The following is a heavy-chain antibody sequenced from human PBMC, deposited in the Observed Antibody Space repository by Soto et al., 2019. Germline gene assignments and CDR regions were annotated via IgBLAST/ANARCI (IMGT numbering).Heavy chain of an antibody. V-gene: IGHV1-69*12. D-gene: IGHD6-19*01. J-gene: IGHJ6*02. CDR3: ARGRWLERGYYYYYGMDV. CDR2: IIPIFGTA. Sequence: QVQLVQSGAEVKKPGSSVKVSCKASGGTFSSYAISWVRQAPGQGLEWMGGIIPIFGTANYAQKFQGRVTITADXXTXTXXRELSSLRSEDTAVYYCARGRWLERGYYYYYGMDVWGQGTTVTVSS. CDR1: GGTFSSYA.